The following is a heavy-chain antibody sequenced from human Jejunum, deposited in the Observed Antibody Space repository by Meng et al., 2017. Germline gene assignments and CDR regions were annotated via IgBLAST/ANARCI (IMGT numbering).Heavy chain of an antibody. D-gene: IGHD2-15*01. J-gene: IGHJ6*02. Sequence: ASVKVSCKASGYTFTAYYMHWVRQAPGQGLEWLGRLNPKSGGIDYAQKFQGRVTMTRDTSVTTAYLEVSRLTSDDTAVYYCARECDGGNCDPYDTDTGPRPFSYGMDVWGQGTTVTVSS. CDR3: ARECDGGNCDPYDTDTGPRPFSYGMDV. V-gene: IGHV1-2*06. CDR1: GYTFTAYY. CDR2: LNPKSGGI.